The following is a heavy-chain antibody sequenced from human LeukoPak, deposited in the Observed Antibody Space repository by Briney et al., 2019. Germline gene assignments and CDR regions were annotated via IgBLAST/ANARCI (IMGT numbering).Heavy chain of an antibody. CDR1: GYSISSGYY. CDR2: IYHSGST. Sequence: SETLSLTCAVSGYSISSGYYWGWIRQPPGKGLEWIGSIYHSGSTYYNPSLKSRVTISVDTSKNQFSLKLSSVTAADTAVYYCASPAPYYDLWSGYQESGYFDYWGQGTLVTVSS. CDR3: ASPAPYYDLWSGYQESGYFDY. V-gene: IGHV4-38-2*01. J-gene: IGHJ4*02. D-gene: IGHD3-3*01.